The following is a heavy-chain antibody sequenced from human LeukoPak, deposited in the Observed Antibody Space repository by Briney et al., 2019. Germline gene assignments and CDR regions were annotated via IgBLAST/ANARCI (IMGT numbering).Heavy chain of an antibody. CDR2: INHSGST. V-gene: IGHV4-34*01. Sequence: SETLSLTCAVYGGSFSGYYWSWIRQPPGKGLEWIGEINHSGSTNYNPSLKSRDTISVDTSKNQFSLKLSSVTAADTAVYYCARDTISYGMDVWGQGTTVTVSS. D-gene: IGHD2-21*01. CDR1: GGSFSGYY. CDR3: ARDTISYGMDV. J-gene: IGHJ6*02.